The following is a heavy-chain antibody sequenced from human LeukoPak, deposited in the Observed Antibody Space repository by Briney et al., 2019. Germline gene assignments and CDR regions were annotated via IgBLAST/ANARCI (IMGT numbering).Heavy chain of an antibody. CDR2: ISYDGSNK. V-gene: IGHV3-30*18. D-gene: IGHD6-13*01. CDR1: GFTFSTYG. J-gene: IGHJ4*02. Sequence: PGGSLRLSCAASGFTFSTYGMHWVRQAPGKGLEWVAVISYDGSNKYYADSVKGRFTISRDNYKNTLYLQMNSLRAEDTAVYYCAKSGTRSSWSPRVKTYLDYWGQGTLVTVSS. CDR3: AKSGTRSSWSPRVKTYLDY.